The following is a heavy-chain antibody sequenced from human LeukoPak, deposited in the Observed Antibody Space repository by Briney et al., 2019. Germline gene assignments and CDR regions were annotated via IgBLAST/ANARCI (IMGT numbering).Heavy chain of an antibody. CDR3: AKENDFWSGYYHY. CDR2: FSGSGGDT. Sequence: PGGSLRLSCAASGFTFSSYAMSWVRQAPGKGLEWVSAFSGSGGDTYYADSVKGRFTISRDNSRNTLYLQMNSLRAEDTAVYYCAKENDFWSGYYHYWGQGTLVTVSS. V-gene: IGHV3-23*01. J-gene: IGHJ4*02. CDR1: GFTFSSYA. D-gene: IGHD3-3*01.